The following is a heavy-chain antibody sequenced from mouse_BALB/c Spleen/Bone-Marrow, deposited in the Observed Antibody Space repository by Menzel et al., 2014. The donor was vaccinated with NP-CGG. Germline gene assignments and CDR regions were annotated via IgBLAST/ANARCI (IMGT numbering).Heavy chain of an antibody. D-gene: IGHD3-1*01. J-gene: IGHJ2*03. CDR3: ARVGYFDY. Sequence: EVQLVESGGGLVQPGGSLKLSCAASGFTFSSYGMSWVRQTPDKRLELVATINSNGGSTYYPDSVKGRFTISRDNAKNTLYLQMSSLKSEDTAMYYCARVGYFDYWGQGTSLTVSS. CDR2: INSNGGST. V-gene: IGHV5-6-3*01. CDR1: GFTFSSYG.